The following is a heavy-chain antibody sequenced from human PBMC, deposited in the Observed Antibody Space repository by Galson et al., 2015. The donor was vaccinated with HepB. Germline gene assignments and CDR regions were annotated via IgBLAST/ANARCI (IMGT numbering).Heavy chain of an antibody. Sequence: SLRLSCAASGFTFSSYWMSWVRQAPGKGLEWVANIKQDGSEKYYVDSVKGRFTISRDNAKNSLYLQMNSLRAEDTAVYYCAREMKTSSSWTDAFDIWGQGTMVTVSS. CDR1: GFTFSSYW. V-gene: IGHV3-7*03. J-gene: IGHJ3*02. D-gene: IGHD6-13*01. CDR3: AREMKTSSSWTDAFDI. CDR2: IKQDGSEK.